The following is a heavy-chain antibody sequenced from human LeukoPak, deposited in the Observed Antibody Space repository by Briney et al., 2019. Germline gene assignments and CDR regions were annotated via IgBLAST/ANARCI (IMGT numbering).Heavy chain of an antibody. J-gene: IGHJ4*02. CDR3: AREATGTMDFDY. V-gene: IGHV1-69*13. CDR1: GGTFSSYA. Sequence: ASVKVSCKASGGTFSSYAISWVRQAPGQGLEWMGGIIPIFGTANYAQKFQGRVTITADESTSTAYMELSSLRSEDTAVYYCAREATGTMDFDYWGQGTLVTVSS. CDR2: IIPIFGTA. D-gene: IGHD1-1*01.